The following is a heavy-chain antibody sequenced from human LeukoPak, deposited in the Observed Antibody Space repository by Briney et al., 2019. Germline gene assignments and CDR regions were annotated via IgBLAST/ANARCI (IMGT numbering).Heavy chain of an antibody. CDR1: GFTFSSYS. CDR2: ISSSSSYI. J-gene: IGHJ4*02. Sequence: PGGSLRLCCAASGFTFSSYSMNWVRQAPGKGLEWVSSISSSSSYIYYADSVKGRFTISRDNAKNSLYLQMNSLRAEDTALYYWAGDYYDSSGQLDYWGQGTLVTVSS. CDR3: AGDYYDSSGQLDY. D-gene: IGHD3-22*01. V-gene: IGHV3-21*04.